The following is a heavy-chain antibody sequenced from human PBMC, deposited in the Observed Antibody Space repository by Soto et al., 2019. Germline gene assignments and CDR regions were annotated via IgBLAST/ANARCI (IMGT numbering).Heavy chain of an antibody. Sequence: QVQLVESGGGVVQPGRSLRLSCAASGFTFSSYGMHWVRQAPGKGLEWVAVISYDGSNKYYADSVKGRFTISRDNSKNTLYLQMNSLRAEDTAVYYCAKLGVGAVGAPTWGAFDIWGQGTMVTVSS. CDR1: GFTFSSYG. J-gene: IGHJ3*02. V-gene: IGHV3-30*18. CDR3: AKLGVGAVGAPTWGAFDI. CDR2: ISYDGSNK. D-gene: IGHD1-26*01.